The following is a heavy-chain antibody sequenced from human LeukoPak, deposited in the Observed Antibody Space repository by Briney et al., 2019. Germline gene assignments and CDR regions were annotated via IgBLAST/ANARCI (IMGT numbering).Heavy chain of an antibody. CDR1: GFTFSSYS. CDR3: AREKIAVAGRGMDV. J-gene: IGHJ6*02. V-gene: IGHV3-21*01. CDR2: ISSSSSYI. D-gene: IGHD6-19*01. Sequence: GGSLRLSCAASGFTFSSYSMNWVRQAPGKGLEWVSSISSSSSYIYYADSVKGRFTISRDNAKNSLYLQMNSLRAEDTAVYYCAREKIAVAGRGMDVWGQGTTVTVSS.